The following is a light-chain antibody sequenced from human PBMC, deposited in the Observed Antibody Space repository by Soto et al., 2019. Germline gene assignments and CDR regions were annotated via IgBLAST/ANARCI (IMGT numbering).Light chain of an antibody. V-gene: IGKV3-15*01. CDR1: QTIYRT. J-gene: IGKJ5*01. CDR3: QKYWNSRT. CDR2: RAC. Sequence: SSATLSVSPGERATLSSRDSQTIYRTVARYQPGHGHRLRLLISRACSRAAGIPARFSRSGSGTEFTLSILRLEDEDFAVCHWQKYWNSRTFGQGTQLDI.